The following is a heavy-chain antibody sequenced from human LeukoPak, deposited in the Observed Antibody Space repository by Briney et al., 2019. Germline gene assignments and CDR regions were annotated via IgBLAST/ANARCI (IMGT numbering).Heavy chain of an antibody. D-gene: IGHD3-3*01. V-gene: IGHV3-48*01. J-gene: IGHJ5*02. CDR3: ARDFRLMGDFWSGYSNWFDP. Sequence: GGSLRLSCAASGFTFSSYSMTWVRQAPGKGLEWVSYISSSSSTIYYADSVKGRFTISRDNAKNSLYLQMNSLRGEDTAVYYCARDFRLMGDFWSGYSNWFDPWGQGTLVTVSS. CDR1: GFTFSSYS. CDR2: ISSSSSTI.